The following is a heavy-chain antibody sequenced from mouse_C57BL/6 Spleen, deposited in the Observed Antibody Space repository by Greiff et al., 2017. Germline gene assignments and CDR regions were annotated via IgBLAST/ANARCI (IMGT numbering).Heavy chain of an antibody. J-gene: IGHJ3*01. D-gene: IGHD2-4*01. CDR2: INPNNGGT. V-gene: IGHV1-26*01. CDR3: ARGGYYDYDAFAY. CDR1: GYTFTDYY. Sequence: VQLQQSGPELVKPGASVKISCKASGYTFTDYYMNWVKQSHGKSLEWIGDINPNNGGTSYNQKFKGKATLTVDKSSSTAYMELRSLTSEDSAVYYCARGGYYDYDAFAYWGRGTLVTVSA.